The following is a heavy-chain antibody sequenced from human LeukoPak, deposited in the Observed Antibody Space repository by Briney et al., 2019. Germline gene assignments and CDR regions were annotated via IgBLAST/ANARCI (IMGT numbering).Heavy chain of an antibody. Sequence: SETLSLTCAVYGGSLSGYYWSWIRQPPGKGLEWIGEINHSGSTNYNPSLNSRVTISVDTSKNQFSLQLSPVTAPDTGVYYCARRGRDTPIAARNYCYCFHMDVWGKGTTVTVSS. J-gene: IGHJ6*03. D-gene: IGHD6-6*01. CDR2: INHSGST. CDR3: ARRGRDTPIAARNYCYCFHMDV. CDR1: GGSLSGYY. V-gene: IGHV4-34*01.